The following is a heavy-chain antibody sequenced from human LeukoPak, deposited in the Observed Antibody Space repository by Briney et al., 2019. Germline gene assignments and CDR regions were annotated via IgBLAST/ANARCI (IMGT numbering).Heavy chain of an antibody. Sequence: GASVKVSCKASGYIFTGYYMHWVRQAPGQGLEWMGCINPNSGGTNYAQKFQGWVTMTRDTSISTAYMELIRLKSDDTAVYYCARDLSYGFYFDYWGQGTLVTVSS. D-gene: IGHD5-18*01. V-gene: IGHV1-2*04. CDR3: ARDLSYGFYFDY. J-gene: IGHJ4*02. CDR1: GYIFTGYY. CDR2: INPNSGGT.